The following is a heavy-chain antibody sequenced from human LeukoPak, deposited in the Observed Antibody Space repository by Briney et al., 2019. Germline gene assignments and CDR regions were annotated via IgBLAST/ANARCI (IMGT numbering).Heavy chain of an antibody. D-gene: IGHD1/OR15-1a*01. J-gene: IGHJ4*02. CDR1: GFSFSGNW. CDR3: AKLLWTGTTYDS. Sequence: GGSLTLSCEASGFSFSGNWMSWVRQAPGKGLEWVASINPDESRRMYVDSVKGRFIVSRDNTKRSLYLQMNSLGAEDTAMYYCAKLLWTGTTYDSWGQGTRVTVS. CDR2: INPDESRR. V-gene: IGHV3-7*01.